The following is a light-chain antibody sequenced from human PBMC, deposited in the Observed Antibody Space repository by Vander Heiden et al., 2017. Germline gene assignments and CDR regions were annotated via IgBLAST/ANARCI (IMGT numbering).Light chain of an antibody. Sequence: QSALTQPASVSGSPGQSITISCTGASRDVGGYIYVSWYQQHPGKAPKLMIYEVSNRPSGVSNRFSGSKSGNTASLTISGLQPEDEADYYCGSYTSSSTQVFGTGTKVTGL. J-gene: IGLJ1*01. CDR2: EVS. CDR1: SRDVGGYIY. V-gene: IGLV2-14*01. CDR3: GSYTSSSTQV.